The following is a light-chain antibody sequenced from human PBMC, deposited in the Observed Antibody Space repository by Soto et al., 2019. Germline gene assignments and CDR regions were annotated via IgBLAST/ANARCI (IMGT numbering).Light chain of an antibody. V-gene: IGKV1-9*01. Sequence: DIQLTQSPSFLSASVGDRVTITCRASQGISNHFAWYQQKPAKAPSLLIYHASTLQSGVPSRFSGSQSGKQFTLSHNRLQPENFATYCCQQFYSYPFTFGPGTKVDV. CDR3: QQFYSYPFT. CDR2: HAS. CDR1: QGISNH. J-gene: IGKJ3*01.